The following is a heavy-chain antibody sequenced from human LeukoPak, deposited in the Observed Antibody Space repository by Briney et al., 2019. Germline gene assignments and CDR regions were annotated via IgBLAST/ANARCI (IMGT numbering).Heavy chain of an antibody. CDR1: GDSVSGSPAV. J-gene: IGHJ4*02. Sequence: SQTLSLTCAISGDSVSGSPAVWNWIRQTPSRGLEWLGRAYYRSKWFIDYALSVKGRITITPDTSKNQFSLQLNSVTAEDTAVYYCARGAVRGGTNFDYWGQGTLVTVSS. CDR2: AYYRSKWFI. D-gene: IGHD3-10*01. V-gene: IGHV6-1*01. CDR3: ARGAVRGGTNFDY.